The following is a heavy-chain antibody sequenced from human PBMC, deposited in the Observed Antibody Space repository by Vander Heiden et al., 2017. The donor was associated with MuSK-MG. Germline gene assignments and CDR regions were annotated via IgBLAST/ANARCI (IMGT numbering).Heavy chain of an antibody. V-gene: IGHV1-2*02. CDR3: GRDLRWGARTVPGYGMDV. D-gene: IGHD3-16*01. CDR2: LNPDTGGT. J-gene: IGHJ6*01. CDR1: GYTFTGYH. Sequence: QVQLVQSEAEVKKPGASVKVSCKASGYTFTGYHINWVRRAPGQGLEWMGWLNPDTGGTKYAQQFQVRVTMTRDTSITTAYMELSSLRSDDTAVYYCGRDLRWGARTVPGYGMDVCGQVTTVSMSS.